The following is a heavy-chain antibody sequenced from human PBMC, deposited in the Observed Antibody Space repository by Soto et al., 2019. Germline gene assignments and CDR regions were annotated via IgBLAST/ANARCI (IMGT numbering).Heavy chain of an antibody. J-gene: IGHJ5*02. CDR2: IYFTGST. Sequence: DTLSLTCTVSGGAFSSGTYYLSGIRQPPGKGLEWIGHIYFTGSTNYNPSLKSRVTMSLDTSRNQFSLKLSSVTAADTAVYYCTRGPPRVQWFDPWGLGTLVTVSS. CDR3: TRGPPRVQWFDP. CDR1: GGAFSSGTYY. V-gene: IGHV4-61*01.